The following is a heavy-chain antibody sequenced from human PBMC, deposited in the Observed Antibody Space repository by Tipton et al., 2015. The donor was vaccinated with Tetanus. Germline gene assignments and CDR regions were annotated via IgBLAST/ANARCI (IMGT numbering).Heavy chain of an antibody. Sequence: TLSLTCTVSGGSLSRGGYYWTWIRQNPGKGLEWIGDIYFSGSTYYNPSLKSRVTISVDTSKNQFSLRLNSVTAADTAVYYCARDQARGARGWNYFDSWGQGTRVTVSS. J-gene: IGHJ4*02. V-gene: IGHV4-31*03. CDR3: ARDQARGARGWNYFDS. D-gene: IGHD1-26*01. CDR1: GGSLSRGGYY. CDR2: IYFSGST.